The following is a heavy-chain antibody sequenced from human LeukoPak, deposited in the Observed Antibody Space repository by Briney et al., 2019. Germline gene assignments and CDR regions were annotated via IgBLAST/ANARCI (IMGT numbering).Heavy chain of an antibody. CDR2: ISSSGSII. CDR3: ASSKPDLPAVGSHDAFDI. CDR1: EFTFSSYE. Sequence: GGSLRLSCAASEFTFSSYEMNWVRQAPGKRLEWVSYISSSGSIIYYADSVKGRFTISRDNAKNSLYLQMNSLRAEDTAVYYCASSKPDLPAVGSHDAFDIWGQGTMVTVSS. J-gene: IGHJ3*02. D-gene: IGHD6-13*01. V-gene: IGHV3-48*03.